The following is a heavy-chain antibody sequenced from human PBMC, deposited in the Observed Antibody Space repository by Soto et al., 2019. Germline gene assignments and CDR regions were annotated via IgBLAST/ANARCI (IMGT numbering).Heavy chain of an antibody. Sequence: SETLSLXCTVSGGSISSSSYYWGWIRQPPGKGLEWIGSIYYSGSTYYNPSLKSRVTISVDTSKNQFSLKLSSVTAADTAVYYCHTVTDYYYYYGMDVWGQGTTVTVSS. CDR3: HTVTDYYYYYGMDV. CDR1: GGSISSSSYY. D-gene: IGHD4-17*01. J-gene: IGHJ6*02. CDR2: IYYSGST. V-gene: IGHV4-39*01.